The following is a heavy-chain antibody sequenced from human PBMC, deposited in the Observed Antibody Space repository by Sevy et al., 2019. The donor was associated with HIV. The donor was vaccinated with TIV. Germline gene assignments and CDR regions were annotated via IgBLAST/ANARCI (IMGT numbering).Heavy chain of an antibody. CDR2: ISTSSPRSSYV. CDR3: ARGSYFDN. V-gene: IGHV3-21*01. Sequence: GGSPRLSCVASGFNFIFYNMSWVRQAPGKGLEWVSFISTSSPRSSYVYYADSVKGRFTVSRDNAKNSLYLQMNSLRAEDTGVYYCARGSYFDNWGQGTLVTVSS. D-gene: IGHD1-26*01. CDR1: GFNFIFYN. J-gene: IGHJ4*02.